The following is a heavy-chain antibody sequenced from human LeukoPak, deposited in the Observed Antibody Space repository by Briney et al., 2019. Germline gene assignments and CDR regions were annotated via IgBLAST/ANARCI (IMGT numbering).Heavy chain of an antibody. CDR1: GFTFSSSG. D-gene: IGHD2-8*01. V-gene: IGHV3-23*01. CDR3: TTLNNGAHRD. J-gene: IGHJ4*02. CDR2: ISASGSST. Sequence: PGGSLRLSWAASGFTFSSSGMSWVRQALGKGLEWVSTISASGSSTYYADSVKDRFTISRDNSKNTLFLQMNSLRAEDTAVYYCTTLNNGAHRDWGQGTLVTVSS.